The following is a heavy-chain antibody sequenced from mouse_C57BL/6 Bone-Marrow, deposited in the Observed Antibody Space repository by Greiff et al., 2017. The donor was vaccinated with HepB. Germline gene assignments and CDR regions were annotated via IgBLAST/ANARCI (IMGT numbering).Heavy chain of an antibody. CDR2: IDPENGDT. D-gene: IGHD1-1*01. CDR1: GFNIKDDY. J-gene: IGHJ3*01. Sequence: VQLQQSGAELVRPGASVKLSCTASGFNIKDDYMHWVKQRPEQGLEWIGWIDPENGDTEYASKFQGKATITADTSSNTAYLQLSSLTSEDTAVYYCTTRTYYGSSYPFAYWGQGTLVTVSA. V-gene: IGHV14-4*01. CDR3: TTRTYYGSSYPFAY.